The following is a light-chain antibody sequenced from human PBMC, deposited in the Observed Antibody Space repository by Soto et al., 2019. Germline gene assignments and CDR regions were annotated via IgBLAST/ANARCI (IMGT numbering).Light chain of an antibody. CDR3: QHSYSTPT. CDR2: AAS. CDR1: QSISSY. Sequence: DSQMTQSPSSLSASVGDRVTITCRASQSISSYLNWYQQKPGKAPKLLIYAASSLQSGVPSRFSGSGSGTDFTLTISNLQPEDFATYYCQHSYSTPTFGQGTKLEIK. V-gene: IGKV1-39*01. J-gene: IGKJ2*01.